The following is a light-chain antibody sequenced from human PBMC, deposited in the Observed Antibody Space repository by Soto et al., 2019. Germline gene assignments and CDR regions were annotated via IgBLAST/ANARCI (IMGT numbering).Light chain of an antibody. CDR2: YDS. V-gene: IGLV3-21*04. CDR3: QVWDSSSDRDVV. Sequence: SYELTQPPSVSVAPEKTARITCGGNNIGSKSVHWYQQKPGQAPVLVIYYDSDRPSGIPERFSGSNSGNTATLTISRVEAGDEADYYCQVWDSSSDRDVVFGGGTKLTVL. CDR1: NIGSKS. J-gene: IGLJ2*01.